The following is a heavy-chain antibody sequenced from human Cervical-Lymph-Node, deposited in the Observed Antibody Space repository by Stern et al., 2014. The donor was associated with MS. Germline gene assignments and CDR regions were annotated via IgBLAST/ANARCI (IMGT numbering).Heavy chain of an antibody. CDR1: GYTFTSYA. D-gene: IGHD3-22*01. CDR3: ARAYYYDSSGYYYFDY. Sequence: QVQLMQSGAEVKKPGASVKVSCKASGYTFTSYAMHWVRQAPGQRLEWMGWIHAGNGNTKYSQKFQGRVTITRYTSASTAYMELSSLRSEDTAVYYCARAYYYDSSGYYYFDYWGQGTLVTVSS. CDR2: IHAGNGNT. J-gene: IGHJ4*02. V-gene: IGHV1-3*01.